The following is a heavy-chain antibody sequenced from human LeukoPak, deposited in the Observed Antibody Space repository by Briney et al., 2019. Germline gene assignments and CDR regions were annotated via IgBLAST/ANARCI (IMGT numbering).Heavy chain of an antibody. CDR1: GGSISSSSYY. CDR2: IYYSGST. Sequence: KPSETLSLTCTVSGGSISSSSYYWGWIRQPPGKGLEWIGSIYYSGSTYYNPSLKSRVTISVDTSKNQFSLKLSSVTAADTAVYYCARSGSGSYYSGRLEGWFDPWGQGTLVTVSS. J-gene: IGHJ5*02. D-gene: IGHD3-10*01. CDR3: ARSGSGSYYSGRLEGWFDP. V-gene: IGHV4-39*01.